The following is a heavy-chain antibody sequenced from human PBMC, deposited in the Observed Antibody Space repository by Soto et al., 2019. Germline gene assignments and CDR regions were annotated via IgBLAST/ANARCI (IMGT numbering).Heavy chain of an antibody. Sequence: SETLSLTCTVSGGSISSYYWSWIRQPAGKGLEWIGRIYTSGSTNYNPSLKSRVTMSVDTSKNQFSLKLSSVTAADTAVYYCARDSGPLHYYYYGMDVWGQGTTVTVSS. CDR2: IYTSGST. CDR1: GGSISSYY. V-gene: IGHV4-4*07. CDR3: ARDSGPLHYYYYGMDV. J-gene: IGHJ6*02.